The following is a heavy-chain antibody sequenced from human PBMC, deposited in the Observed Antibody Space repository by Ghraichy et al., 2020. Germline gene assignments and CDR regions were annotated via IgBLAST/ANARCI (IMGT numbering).Heavy chain of an antibody. CDR1: GFIFDDHA. CDR2: ITWNSGTV. CDR3: ARDRKGSFPTIAVAALPDY. J-gene: IGHJ4*01. D-gene: IGHD6-19*01. Sequence: GGSLRLSCAVSGFIFDDHAMHWVRQVPGKGLEWVSGITWNSGTVVYADSVNGRFTVSRDNAKNSLYLQMDSLRIDDTAFYYCARDRKGSFPTIAVAALPDYWSHGTLVTVSS. V-gene: IGHV3-9*01.